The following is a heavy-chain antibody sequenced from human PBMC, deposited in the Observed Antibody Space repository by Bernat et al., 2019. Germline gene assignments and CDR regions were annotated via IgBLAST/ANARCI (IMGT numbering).Heavy chain of an antibody. CDR2: IKQDGSEK. CDR3: ARETTVVTLYDY. J-gene: IGHJ4*02. V-gene: IGHV3-7*03. Sequence: EVQLVESGGGLVQPGGSLRLSCAASGFTFSSYWMSWVRQAPGKGLGWVANIKQDGSEKYYVDSVKGRFTISRDNAKKSLYLQMNSLRAEDTAVYYCARETTVVTLYDYWGQGTLVTVSS. CDR1: GFTFSSYW. D-gene: IGHD4-23*01.